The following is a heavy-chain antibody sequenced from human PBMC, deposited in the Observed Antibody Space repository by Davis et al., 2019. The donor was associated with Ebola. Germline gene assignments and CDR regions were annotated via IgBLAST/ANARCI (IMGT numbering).Heavy chain of an antibody. J-gene: IGHJ4*02. CDR3: ARITTSYYGGNRVAFGLDY. Sequence: GESLKISCAASGFTFSSYAMHWVRQAPGKGLEWVAVISYDGSNKYYADSVKGRFTISRDNSKNTLYLQMNSLRAEDTAVYYCARITTSYYGGNRVAFGLDYWGQGTLVTVSS. CDR1: GFTFSSYA. V-gene: IGHV3-30-3*01. CDR2: ISYDGSNK. D-gene: IGHD4-23*01.